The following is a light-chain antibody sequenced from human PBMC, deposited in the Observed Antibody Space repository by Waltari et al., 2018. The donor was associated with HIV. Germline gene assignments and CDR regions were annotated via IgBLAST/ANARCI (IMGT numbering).Light chain of an antibody. J-gene: IGLJ3*02. Sequence: QSALPPPALVAGSPGHSLTMHCPGTHNQVESYNLLSWYQQHPGKAPKLMIYEVTKRPSGVSNRFSGSKSGNTASLTISVLQAEDEADYYCCSYAGSSTWVFGGGTKLTVL. CDR3: CSYAGSSTWV. V-gene: IGLV2-23*02. CDR2: EVT. CDR1: HNQVESYNL.